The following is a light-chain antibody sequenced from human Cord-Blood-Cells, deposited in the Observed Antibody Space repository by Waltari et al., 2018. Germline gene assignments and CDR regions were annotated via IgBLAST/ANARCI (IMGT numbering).Light chain of an antibody. CDR1: QSISSY. CDR2: AAS. CDR3: QQYYSFPIT. V-gene: IGKV1D-8*01. Sequence: VIWMTQSPFLLSAPTGDRVTISCRLSQSISSYLAWYQQKPGKAAELLIYAASTLQSGVPARFSGSGSGTDFTLTISCLQSEDFATYYCQQYYSFPITFGQGTRLEIK. J-gene: IGKJ5*01.